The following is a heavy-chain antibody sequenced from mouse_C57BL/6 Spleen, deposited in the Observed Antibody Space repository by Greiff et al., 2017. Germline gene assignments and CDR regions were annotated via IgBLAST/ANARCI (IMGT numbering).Heavy chain of an antibody. CDR1: GYAFSSSW. CDR3: ARGDYGSSPYYFDY. CDR2: IYPGDGDT. V-gene: IGHV1-82*01. Sequence: VQLVESGPELVKPGASVKISCKASGYAFSSSWMNWVKQRPGKGLEWIGRIYPGDGDTNYNGKFKGKATLTADKSSSTAYMQLSSLTSEDSAVYFCARGDYGSSPYYFDYWGQGTTLTVSS. J-gene: IGHJ2*01. D-gene: IGHD1-1*01.